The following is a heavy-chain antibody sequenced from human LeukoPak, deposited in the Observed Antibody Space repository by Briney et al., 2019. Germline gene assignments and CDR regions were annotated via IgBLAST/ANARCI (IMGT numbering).Heavy chain of an antibody. CDR2: IYYSGTT. CDR3: ARGERYSSSWYRIDY. CDR1: GGSISNSY. J-gene: IGHJ4*02. V-gene: IGHV4-59*01. D-gene: IGHD6-13*01. Sequence: SETLSLTCTVSGGSISNSYWNWIRQPPGKGLEWVGYIYYSGTTNYNPSLKSRVTISIDTSLNQFSLKLSSVTAADTAVYYCARGERYSSSWYRIDYWGQGTLVTVSS.